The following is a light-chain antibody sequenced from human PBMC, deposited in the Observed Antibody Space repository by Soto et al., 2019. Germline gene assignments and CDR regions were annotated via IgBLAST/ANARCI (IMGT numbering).Light chain of an antibody. Sequence: DIQMTQSPSTLSASVGDRVTITCRADQSITRWLAWFQQKKGKAPSLLIYDATNLQPGVPSRFSGSGSGTEFTRTISSLQPDDFATYYCQQYTGYSHSFGQGTRVEIK. CDR3: QQYTGYSHS. V-gene: IGKV1-5*01. CDR1: QSITRW. CDR2: DAT. J-gene: IGKJ2*01.